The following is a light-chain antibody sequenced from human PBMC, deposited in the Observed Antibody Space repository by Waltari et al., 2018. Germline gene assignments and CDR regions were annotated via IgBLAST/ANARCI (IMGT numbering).Light chain of an antibody. J-gene: IGLJ2*01. CDR1: SSNIGAGHA. CDR2: GNN. V-gene: IGLV1-40*01. CDR3: QSYDSSLSGVL. Sequence: QSVLTQPPSVSGAPGQRITISCTWPSSNIGAGHAVHWYLQLPGTAPKLLILGNNNRPSGVPDRFSASKSDTSASLAITGLQAEDEADYYCQSYDSSLSGVLFGGGTKLTVL.